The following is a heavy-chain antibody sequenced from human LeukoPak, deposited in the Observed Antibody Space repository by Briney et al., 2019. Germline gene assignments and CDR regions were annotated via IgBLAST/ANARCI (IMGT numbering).Heavy chain of an antibody. Sequence: GGSLRLSCSSSGFSFRKYAMHWVRQAPGRGLEWVAFIRFDGSNKYYADSVKGRFTISRDNSKKTLYLQMNSLRGEDTAVYYCARDYGDYEGLDYWGQGTLVTVSS. J-gene: IGHJ4*02. V-gene: IGHV3-30*02. CDR1: GFSFRKYA. CDR2: IRFDGSNK. D-gene: IGHD4-17*01. CDR3: ARDYGDYEGLDY.